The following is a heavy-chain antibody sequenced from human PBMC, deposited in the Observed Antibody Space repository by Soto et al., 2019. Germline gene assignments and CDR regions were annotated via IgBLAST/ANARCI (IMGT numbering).Heavy chain of an antibody. V-gene: IGHV3-48*02. CDR3: AREDILGARSFAY. D-gene: IGHD1-26*01. CDR1: GFTFSGYS. CDR2: ISSGSKTI. J-gene: IGHJ4*02. Sequence: GGSLRLSCVASGFTFSGYSMNWVRQAPGKGLEWISYISSGSKTIFYADSVKGRFSISRDNAKNSQYLQMNSLRDEDTAVYFCAREDILGARSFAYWGQGTLVTVSS.